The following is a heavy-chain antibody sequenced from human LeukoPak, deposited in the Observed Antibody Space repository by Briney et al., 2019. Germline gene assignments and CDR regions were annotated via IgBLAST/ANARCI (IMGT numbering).Heavy chain of an antibody. CDR2: IKQDGTGK. Sequence: GGSLRLSCAASGLSFSNYWMSWVRQAPGKGLEWVANIKQDGTGKYYVDSVKGRFTVSRDNAKQSLYLQVNSLRVEDTAIYYCARLHNSGYSINWGQGTMVTVSS. J-gene: IGHJ3*01. D-gene: IGHD3-22*01. CDR1: GLSFSNYW. CDR3: ARLHNSGYSIN. V-gene: IGHV3-7*01.